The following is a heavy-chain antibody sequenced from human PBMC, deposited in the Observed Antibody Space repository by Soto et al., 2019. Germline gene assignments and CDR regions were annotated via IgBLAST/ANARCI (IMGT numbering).Heavy chain of an antibody. CDR2: ISYDGSNK. Sequence: VGSLRLSGAASGFTFSSYVMHWVRQAPGKGLEWVAVISYDGSNKYYADSVKGRFTISRDNSKNTLYLQMNSLRADDTAVLYCARDQSDYYYGLDVWGQGTTVTVSS. CDR1: GFTFSSYV. V-gene: IGHV3-30*04. J-gene: IGHJ6*02. CDR3: ARDQSDYYYGLDV.